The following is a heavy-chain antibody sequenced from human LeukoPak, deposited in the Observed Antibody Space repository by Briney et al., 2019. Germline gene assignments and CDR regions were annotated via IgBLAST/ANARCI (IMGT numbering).Heavy chain of an antibody. J-gene: IGHJ3*02. V-gene: IGHV1-18*01. D-gene: IGHD2-21*02. CDR1: GYTFTNYG. Sequence: ASVKVSCKTSGYTFTNYGISWVRQAPGQGLEWMGWISAYNGYTNYAQKLQGRVTMTTDTSTSTAYMELRSLRSDDTAVYYCARGFYFQRGDPNAFDIWGQGTMVTVSS. CDR3: ARGFYFQRGDPNAFDI. CDR2: ISAYNGYT.